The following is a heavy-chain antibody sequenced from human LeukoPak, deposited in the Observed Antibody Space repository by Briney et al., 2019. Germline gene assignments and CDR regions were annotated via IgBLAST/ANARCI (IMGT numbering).Heavy chain of an antibody. CDR1: GFTFGSYA. Sequence: PGRSLRLSCTGSGFTFGSYAIRWVRQAPGKGLEWVAVVSYDGKSKYYADSVKGRFTISRDNSESTVDLQMTTLRPEDSAVYYCAREVSGRRNYFDSWGQGTLVTVSS. V-gene: IGHV3-30*04. D-gene: IGHD6-19*01. J-gene: IGHJ4*02. CDR2: VSYDGKSK. CDR3: AREVSGRRNYFDS.